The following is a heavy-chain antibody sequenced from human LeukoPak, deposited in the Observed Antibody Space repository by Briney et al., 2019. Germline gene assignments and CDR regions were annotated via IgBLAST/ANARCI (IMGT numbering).Heavy chain of an antibody. CDR2: MNPNSGNT. J-gene: IGHJ5*02. V-gene: IGHV1-8*01. D-gene: IGHD4-11*01. CDR1: GYTFTSYD. CDR3: ARRGDYSSWFDP. Sequence: ASVKVSCKASGYTFTSYDINWVRQATGQGLEWMGWMNPNSGNTGYAQKFQGRVTMTRNTSISTAYMELSSLRSEDTAVYYCARRGDYSSWFDPWGQGTLVTVSS.